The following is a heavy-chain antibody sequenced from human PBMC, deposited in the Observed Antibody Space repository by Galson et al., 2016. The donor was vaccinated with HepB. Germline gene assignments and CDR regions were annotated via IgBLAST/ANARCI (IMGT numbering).Heavy chain of an antibody. CDR3: ALQLGGNNWFDS. CDR1: GDATSGGGYY. V-gene: IGHV4-31*03. CDR2: MYYTGTLS. D-gene: IGHD3-16*01. Sequence: TLSLTCTVSGDATSGGGYYCNWIRQHPGKGLEWIGYMYYTGTLSSYNPSLKSRASISADTSKKQFSLRLSSVTAADTGIYYCALQLGGNNWFDSWGPGTLVAVSS. J-gene: IGHJ5*01.